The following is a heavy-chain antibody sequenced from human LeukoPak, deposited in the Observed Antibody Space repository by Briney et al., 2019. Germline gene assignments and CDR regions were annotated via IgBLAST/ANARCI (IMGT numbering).Heavy chain of an antibody. CDR3: ARVSFYAFGT. V-gene: IGHV3-53*01. Sequence: PGGSLRLSCAASGFSVSNHYMSWVRQAPGKGLEWVSIIFAGGDVYYADSVKGRFTISRDNVKNMVFLQMNRLTGEDTALYYCARVSFYAFGTWGQGTRVTVSS. D-gene: IGHD2/OR15-2a*01. J-gene: IGHJ3*02. CDR2: IFAGGDV. CDR1: GFSVSNHY.